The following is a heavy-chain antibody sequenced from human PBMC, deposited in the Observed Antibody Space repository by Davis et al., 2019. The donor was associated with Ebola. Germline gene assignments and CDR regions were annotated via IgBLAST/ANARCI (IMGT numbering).Heavy chain of an antibody. D-gene: IGHD2-2*01. Sequence: ESLKISCAASGFTFSSYWMSWVRQAPGKGLEWIGEINHSGSTNYNPSLKSRVTIPVNTSKNQFSLKLSSVTTADTAVYYCARSLAYHCSSTSCYRTNAFDIWGQGTMVTVSS. V-gene: IGHV4-34*01. CDR1: GFTFSSYW. CDR3: ARSLAYHCSSTSCYRTNAFDI. J-gene: IGHJ3*02. CDR2: INHSGST.